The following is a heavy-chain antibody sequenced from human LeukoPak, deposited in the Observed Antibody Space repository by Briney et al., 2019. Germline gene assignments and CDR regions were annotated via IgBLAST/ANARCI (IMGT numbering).Heavy chain of an antibody. Sequence: PSQTLSLTCTVSGGSISSDHYYWSWIRQPAGKGLEWIGRIYASGSTNYNPSLKCRVTMSLHTSKNQFSLNLTSVTAADTAVYYCARDNSRIDYSFWSGYYSDKNYFDYWGQGTLVTVSS. CDR3: ARDNSRIDYSFWSGYYSDKNYFDY. V-gene: IGHV4-61*02. D-gene: IGHD3-3*01. J-gene: IGHJ4*02. CDR2: IYASGST. CDR1: GGSISSDHYY.